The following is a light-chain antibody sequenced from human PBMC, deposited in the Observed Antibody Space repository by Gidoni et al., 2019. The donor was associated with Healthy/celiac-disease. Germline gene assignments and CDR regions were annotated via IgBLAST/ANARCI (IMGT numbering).Light chain of an antibody. CDR2: GAS. J-gene: IGKJ1*01. V-gene: IGKV3-15*01. CDR1: QSVSSN. CDR3: QQYNNWPWT. Sequence: EIVMTQSPATLSVSPGERATLPCRASQSVSSNLAWYQQKPGQAPRHLIYGASTRATGIPARFSGSGSGTEFTLNISSLQSEDFAVYYCQQYNNWPWTFGQGNKVEIK.